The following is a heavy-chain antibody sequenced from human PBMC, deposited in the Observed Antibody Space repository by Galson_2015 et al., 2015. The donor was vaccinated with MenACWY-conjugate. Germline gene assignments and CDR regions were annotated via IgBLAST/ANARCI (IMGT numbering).Heavy chain of an antibody. J-gene: IGHJ4*02. Sequence: SLRLSCAGSGFTFSRYWMHWVRQPPGKGLEWVSRINEDGSRKDYADSVKGRFTIFRDNAKSTLYLQMNSLTAEDTAVYYCAKDWGGESDYWGQGTLVPVYS. D-gene: IGHD3-10*01. CDR2: INEDGSRK. CDR1: GFTFSRYW. CDR3: AKDWGGESDY. V-gene: IGHV3-74*01.